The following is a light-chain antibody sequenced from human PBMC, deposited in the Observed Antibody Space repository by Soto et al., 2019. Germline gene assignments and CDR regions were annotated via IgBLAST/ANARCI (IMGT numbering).Light chain of an antibody. CDR1: SSDVGGYNY. J-gene: IGLJ2*01. V-gene: IGLV2-14*01. CDR3: SSYTSSSTLVV. CDR2: EVN. Sequence: QSALTQPASVSGSPGQSITISCTGTSSDVGGYNYVSWYQHHPGKAPKLMIYEVNNRPSGVSNRFSGSKSGNTASLTISGLQAEDEADYYCSSYTSSSTLVVFGGGTQLTVL.